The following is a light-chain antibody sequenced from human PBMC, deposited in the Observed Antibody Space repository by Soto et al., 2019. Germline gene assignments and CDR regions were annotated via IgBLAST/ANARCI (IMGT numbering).Light chain of an antibody. CDR1: QSISSW. Sequence: DIQMTQSPSTLSASVGDRVTITCRASQSISSWLAWYQQKPGKAPKLLIYKASSLESGVPSRFSGSRSGTEFTLTISSLQADEFASYYCQKYNSLWTFGQGTKAEIK. J-gene: IGKJ1*01. CDR3: QKYNSLWT. V-gene: IGKV1-5*03. CDR2: KAS.